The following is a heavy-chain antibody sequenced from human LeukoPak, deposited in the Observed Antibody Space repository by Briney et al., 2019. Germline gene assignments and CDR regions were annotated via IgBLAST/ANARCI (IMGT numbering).Heavy chain of an antibody. J-gene: IGHJ5*02. D-gene: IGHD2-15*01. CDR2: IRWNSGSI. Sequence: GGSLRLSCAASGFTFDDYAMHWVRQAPGKGLEWVSGIRWNSGSIGYADSVKGRFTISRDNAKNSLYLQMNSLRAEDTALYYCAKGPDRLVVVAATLFDPWGQGTLVTVSS. V-gene: IGHV3-9*01. CDR1: GFTFDDYA. CDR3: AKGPDRLVVVAATLFDP.